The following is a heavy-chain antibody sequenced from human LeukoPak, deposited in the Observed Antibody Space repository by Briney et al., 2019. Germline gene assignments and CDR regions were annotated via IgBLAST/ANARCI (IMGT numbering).Heavy chain of an antibody. V-gene: IGHV1-46*01. CDR1: GYTFTSYY. Sequence: ASVKVSCKASGYTFTSYYMHWVRQAPGQGLEWMGIINPSGGSTSYAQKFQGRLNMTRDMSTSTLYMQLSSLRSEDTTVYPCARSIRQWFHPWGQGTLVTVSS. J-gene: IGHJ5*02. CDR3: ARSIRQWFHP. CDR2: INPSGGST.